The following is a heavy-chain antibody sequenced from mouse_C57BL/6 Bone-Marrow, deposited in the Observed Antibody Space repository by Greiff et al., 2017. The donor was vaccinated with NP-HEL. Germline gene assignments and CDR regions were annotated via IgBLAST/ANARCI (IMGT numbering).Heavy chain of an antibody. J-gene: IGHJ4*01. Sequence: VQLQQPGTELVKPGASVKLSCKASGYTFTSYWMHWVKQRPGQGLEWIGNINPSNGGTNYNEKFKSKATLTVDKSSSTAYMQLSSLTSEDSAVYYCAQEGGYDYNAMDYWGQGTSVTVSS. CDR3: AQEGGYDYNAMDY. CDR1: GYTFTSYW. D-gene: IGHD2-10*02. CDR2: INPSNGGT. V-gene: IGHV1-53*01.